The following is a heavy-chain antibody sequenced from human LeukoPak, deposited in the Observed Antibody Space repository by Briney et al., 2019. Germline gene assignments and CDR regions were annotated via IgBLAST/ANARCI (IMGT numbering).Heavy chain of an antibody. V-gene: IGHV1-2*02. J-gene: IGHJ4*02. CDR1: GYSFADYY. CDR2: IKPNSGGT. CDR3: ARAPGGVGAPGAFDY. Sequence: ASVKVSCKASGYSFADYYMHWVRQAPGQGLEWMGWIKPNSGGTRSAQKFQGRVTMTRDTSISTAYMELSSLKYDDTAVYYCARAPGGVGAPGAFDYWGQGTLVTVSS. D-gene: IGHD1-26*01.